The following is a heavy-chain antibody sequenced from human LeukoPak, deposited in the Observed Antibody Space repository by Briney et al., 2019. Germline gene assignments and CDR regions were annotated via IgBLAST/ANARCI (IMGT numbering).Heavy chain of an antibody. D-gene: IGHD3-16*02. V-gene: IGHV1-46*01. CDR1: GYTFTSYY. J-gene: IGHJ4*02. CDR2: INPSGGST. Sequence: ASVTVSCKASGYTFTSYYMHWVRQAPGQGLEWMGIINPSGGSTSHAQKFQGRVTMTSDTSTSTLYMELSSLRSEDTAMYYCARGGGYRYDYWGQGTLVTVSS. CDR3: ARGGGYRYDY.